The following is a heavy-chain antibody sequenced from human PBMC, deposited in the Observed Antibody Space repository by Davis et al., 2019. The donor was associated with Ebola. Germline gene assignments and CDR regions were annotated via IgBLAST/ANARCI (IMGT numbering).Heavy chain of an antibody. CDR2: TYYTSKWNN. Sequence: HSQTLSLTCAISGDSVSGKSGGWNWIRQSPSRGLEWLGRTYYTSKWNNDYGLSVKSRITISADTSKNQFSLQLNSVTPEDTAVYYCASGWLRTYLDYWGQGTLVTVSS. V-gene: IGHV6-1*01. J-gene: IGHJ4*02. CDR3: ASGWLRTYLDY. CDR1: GDSVSGKSGG. D-gene: IGHD5-12*01.